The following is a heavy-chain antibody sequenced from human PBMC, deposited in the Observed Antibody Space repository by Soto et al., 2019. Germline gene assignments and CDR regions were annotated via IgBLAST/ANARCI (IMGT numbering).Heavy chain of an antibody. J-gene: IGHJ4*02. CDR1: GFTFSNYD. Sequence: GSLRLSCAASGFTFSNYDMSWVRQAPGKVLEWVSSVSNSGSNTQYADSVKGRFTISRDNSKNTLYLQMNSLRAEDTAVYYCAKDPLLGRIAVAVLSFDWGQGTLVTDSS. V-gene: IGHV3-23*01. CDR2: VSNSGSNT. D-gene: IGHD6-19*01. CDR3: AKDPLLGRIAVAVLSFD.